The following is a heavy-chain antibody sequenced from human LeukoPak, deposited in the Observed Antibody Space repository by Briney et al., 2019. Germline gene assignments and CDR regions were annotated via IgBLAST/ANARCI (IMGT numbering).Heavy chain of an antibody. Sequence: PSETLSLTCTVSGGSVSNYHWSWIRQSPGKGLEWIGYMSNSGSTNKNPSLESRVTISVDTSKNQFSLKLSSVTAADTAVYYCARAKGGSLWFGFDPWGQGTLVTVSS. CDR2: MSNSGST. D-gene: IGHD3-10*01. CDR3: ARAKGGSLWFGFDP. CDR1: GGSVSNYH. V-gene: IGHV4-59*02. J-gene: IGHJ5*02.